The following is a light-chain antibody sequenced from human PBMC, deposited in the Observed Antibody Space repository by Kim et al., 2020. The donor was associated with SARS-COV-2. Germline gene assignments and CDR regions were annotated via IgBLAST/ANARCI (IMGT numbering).Light chain of an antibody. CDR3: CSYAGSRNV. CDR1: SSDVGNYNL. Sequence: QSALTQPASVSGSPGQSITISCTGTSSDVGNYNLVSWYQQHPGKAPKLMIYEVTKRPSGVSNRFSGSKSGNTASLTISGLQAEDEADYYCCSYAGSRNVFGGGTQLT. J-gene: IGLJ7*01. CDR2: EVT. V-gene: IGLV2-23*02.